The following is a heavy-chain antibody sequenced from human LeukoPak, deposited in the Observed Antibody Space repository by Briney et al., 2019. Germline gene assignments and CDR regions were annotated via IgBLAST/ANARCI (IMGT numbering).Heavy chain of an antibody. D-gene: IGHD2-2*01. CDR2: MNPNRGNT. CDR3: ARGQGYCSSTSCPNWFDP. Sequence: ASVKVSCKASGYTLTGYDINWVRQATGQGLEWMGWMNPNRGNTGYAQKFQGRVTMTKNTSISTAYMELSSLRSEDTAVYYCARGQGYCSSTSCPNWFDPWGQGTLVTVSS. J-gene: IGHJ5*02. V-gene: IGHV1-8*01. CDR1: GYTLTGYD.